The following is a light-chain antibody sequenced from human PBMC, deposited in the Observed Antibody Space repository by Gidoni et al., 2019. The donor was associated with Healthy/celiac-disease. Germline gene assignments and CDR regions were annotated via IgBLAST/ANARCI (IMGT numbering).Light chain of an antibody. Sequence: SYELTQPPSVSVSPGQAASITCSGDKLGEKYACWYQQKPGRSPVLVIYQDRQRPSGIPERFSGSNSGNTATLTISGTQAMDEADYYCQAWDISTAVFGGGTKLTVL. V-gene: IGLV3-1*01. CDR3: QAWDISTAV. CDR1: KLGEKY. J-gene: IGLJ2*01. CDR2: QDR.